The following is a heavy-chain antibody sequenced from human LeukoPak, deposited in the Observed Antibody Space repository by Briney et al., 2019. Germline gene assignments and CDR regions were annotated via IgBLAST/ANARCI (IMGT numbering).Heavy chain of an antibody. D-gene: IGHD3-10*02. CDR1: GYTLTSYG. CDR3: ARDYFSDYVFDF. V-gene: IGHV1-18*01. CDR2: TSADNGHT. Sequence: ASVKVSCKASGYTLTSYGIRWVRQAPGQGLEWMGFTSADNGHTNYVQKFQGRVTMTTDTSTNTAYMELRSLRFDDTAMYYCARDYFSDYVFDFWGQGTLITVSS. J-gene: IGHJ4*02.